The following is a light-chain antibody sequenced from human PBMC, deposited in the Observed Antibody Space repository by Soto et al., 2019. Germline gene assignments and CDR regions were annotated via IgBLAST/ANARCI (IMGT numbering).Light chain of an antibody. CDR3: SAWDDSLNGVV. V-gene: IGLV1-44*01. Sequence: QSVLTQPPSASRTPGQRITISCSGSSSNIGSYTVNWYQQLQGTDPTLLIYSNNQPPSGFTDRFSGYKSSTSASLAISGLHDEDADDYYCSAWDDSLNGVVFGGGTKLTVL. J-gene: IGLJ2*01. CDR1: SSNIGSYT. CDR2: SNN.